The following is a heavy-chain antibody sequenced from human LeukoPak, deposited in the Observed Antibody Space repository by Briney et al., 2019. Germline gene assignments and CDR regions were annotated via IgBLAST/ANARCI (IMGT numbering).Heavy chain of an antibody. J-gene: IGHJ4*02. D-gene: IGHD6-13*01. Sequence: SETLSLTCTVSGGSISSYYWSWIRQPPGKGLEWIGYIYYSGSTNYNPSLKSRVTISVDTSKNQFSLKLSSVTAADTAVYYCARGVRVPVAAAGTAFDYWGQGTLVTVSS. V-gene: IGHV4-59*01. CDR3: ARGVRVPVAAAGTAFDY. CDR1: GGSISSYY. CDR2: IYYSGST.